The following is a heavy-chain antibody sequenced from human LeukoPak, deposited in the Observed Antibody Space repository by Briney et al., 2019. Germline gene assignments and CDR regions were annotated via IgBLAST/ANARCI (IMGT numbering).Heavy chain of an antibody. CDR3: ARVRGCNVHNCLLGGWFDP. J-gene: IGHJ5*02. Sequence: SETLSLTCAIDGASLSAYHWTWIRQPPGKGLEWIGEIKPSGITNYNPSLKSRVTLSIDTSKNQFSLKVASVTAADMAVYYCARVRGCNVHNCLLGGWFDPWGQGTLVTVSS. CDR1: GASLSAYH. V-gene: IGHV4-34*01. CDR2: IKPSGIT. D-gene: IGHD1-20*01.